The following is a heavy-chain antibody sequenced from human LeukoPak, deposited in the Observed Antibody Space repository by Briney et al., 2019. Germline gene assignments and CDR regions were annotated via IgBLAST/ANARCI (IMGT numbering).Heavy chain of an antibody. CDR1: GFTFSSYA. D-gene: IGHD1-26*01. Sequence: AGGSLRLSCATSGFTFSSYAMSWVRQAPGKGLEWVSSISSSSTYIYYADSVKGRFTISRDNAKNSLYLQMNSLRAEDTAVYYCARDSGGSYYDYYYYMDVWGKGTTVTVSS. CDR3: ARDSGGSYYDYYYYMDV. J-gene: IGHJ6*03. CDR2: ISSSSTYI. V-gene: IGHV3-21*01.